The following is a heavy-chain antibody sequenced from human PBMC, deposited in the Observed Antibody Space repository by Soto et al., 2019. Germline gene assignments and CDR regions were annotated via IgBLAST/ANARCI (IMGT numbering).Heavy chain of an antibody. CDR3: ARDTMVRGVIP. CDR2: IITIFGTT. V-gene: IGHV1-69*05. Sequence: ASVKVSCKASGGTFSSYAISWVRQAPGQGLEWMGGIITIFGTTNYAQKFQGRVTITRDTSTSTAYMELSSLRSEDTAVYYCARDTMVRGVIPWGQGTLVTVSS. D-gene: IGHD3-10*01. J-gene: IGHJ5*02. CDR1: GGTFSSYA.